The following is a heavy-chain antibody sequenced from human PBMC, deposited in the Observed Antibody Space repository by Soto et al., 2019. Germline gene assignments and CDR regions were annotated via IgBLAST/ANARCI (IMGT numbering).Heavy chain of an antibody. CDR3: ARSLGDHWDEYYFDY. D-gene: IGHD1-1*01. V-gene: IGHV3-23*01. CDR1: GFTFTGYS. Sequence: VQVLESGGDLVQPGGSLRLSCAASGFTFTGYSMSWVRQAPGKGLEWVSGISGTGYNTYYADTVQGRXXXXXXXXXXXXXXXXXXXXXXDTXXYYCARSLGDHWDEYYFDYSGXXT. J-gene: IGHJ4*01. CDR2: ISGTGYNT.